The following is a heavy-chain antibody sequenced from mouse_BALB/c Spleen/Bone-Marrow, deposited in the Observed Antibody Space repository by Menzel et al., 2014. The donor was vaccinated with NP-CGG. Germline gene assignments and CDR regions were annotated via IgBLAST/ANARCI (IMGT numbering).Heavy chain of an antibody. Sequence: EVQLQESGAELVKPGASVKLSCTASGFNIKDTYMHWVKQRPEQGLEWIGRIDPANGNTKYDPKFQGKATITADTSSNTAYLQLSSLTSEDTAVYYCAAYYGYLAWFAYWGQGTLVTVSA. CDR3: AAYYGYLAWFAY. V-gene: IGHV14-3*02. CDR2: IDPANGNT. CDR1: GFNIKDTY. D-gene: IGHD2-14*01. J-gene: IGHJ3*01.